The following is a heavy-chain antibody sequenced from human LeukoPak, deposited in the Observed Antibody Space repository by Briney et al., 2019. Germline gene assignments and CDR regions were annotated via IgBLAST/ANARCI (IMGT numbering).Heavy chain of an antibody. CDR1: GGSIGSHY. Sequence: SETLSLTCTVSGGSIGSHYWNWIRQPPGKGLEWIGYIYYSGSTNYNPSLKSRVTISVDTSKNQFSLKLSSVTAADTAVYYCARGRDGHDYWGQGTLVTVSS. V-gene: IGHV4-59*11. D-gene: IGHD5-24*01. J-gene: IGHJ4*02. CDR2: IYYSGST. CDR3: ARGRDGHDY.